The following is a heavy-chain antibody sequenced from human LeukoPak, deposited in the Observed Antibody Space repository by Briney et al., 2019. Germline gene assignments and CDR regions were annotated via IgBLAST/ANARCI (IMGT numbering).Heavy chain of an antibody. V-gene: IGHV4-4*07. CDR1: GGSISSYY. J-gene: IGHJ4*02. Sequence: PSETLSLTCTVSGGSISSYYWSWIRQPAGKGLEWIGRIYTSGSTNYNPSLKSRVAMSVDTSKNQFSLKLSSVTAADTAVYYCARDHHTIFGVVIALFDYWGQGTLVTVYS. D-gene: IGHD3-3*01. CDR3: ARDHHTIFGVVIALFDY. CDR2: IYTSGST.